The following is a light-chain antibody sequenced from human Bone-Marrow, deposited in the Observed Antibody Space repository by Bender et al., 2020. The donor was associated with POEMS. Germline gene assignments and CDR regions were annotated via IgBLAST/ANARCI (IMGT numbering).Light chain of an antibody. V-gene: IGLV2-14*01. CDR1: ISDVGGYKY. CDR3: SSYAPTSGLV. CDR2: EVT. J-gene: IGLJ1*01. Sequence: QSALTQPASVSGSPGQSITISCTGTISDVGGYKYVSWYQQYPGKAPKLMIYEVTNRPSGVSNRFSGSRSGNAASLTISGLQAEDEADYYCSSYAPTSGLVFGTGTKVTVL.